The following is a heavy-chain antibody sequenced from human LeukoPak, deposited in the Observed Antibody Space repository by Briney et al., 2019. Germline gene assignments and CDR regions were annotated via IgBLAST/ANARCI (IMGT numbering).Heavy chain of an antibody. D-gene: IGHD3-10*01. V-gene: IGHV4-39*01. CDR3: ARQDYGSGKYYYYYGMDV. J-gene: IGHJ6*02. CDR2: IYYSGST. Sequence: SETLSLTCTVSGGSLSSSSYYWGWIRQPPGKGLEWIGSIYYSGSTYYNPSLKSRVTISVDTSKNQFSLKLSSVTAADTAVYYCARQDYGSGKYYYYYGMDVWGQGTTVTVSS. CDR1: GGSLSSSSYY.